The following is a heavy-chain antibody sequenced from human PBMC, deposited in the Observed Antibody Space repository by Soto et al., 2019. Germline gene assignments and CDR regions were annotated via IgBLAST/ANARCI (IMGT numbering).Heavy chain of an antibody. Sequence: SETLSLTCTVSGGSISSGGYYWSWIRQHPGKGLEWIGYIYYSGSTNYNPSLKSRVTISVDTSKNQFSLKLSSVTAADTAVYYCARAPRGNYGYPSYFDYWGQGTLVTVSS. CDR1: GGSISSGGYY. CDR3: ARAPRGNYGYPSYFDY. J-gene: IGHJ4*02. V-gene: IGHV4-61*08. D-gene: IGHD3-10*01. CDR2: IYYSGST.